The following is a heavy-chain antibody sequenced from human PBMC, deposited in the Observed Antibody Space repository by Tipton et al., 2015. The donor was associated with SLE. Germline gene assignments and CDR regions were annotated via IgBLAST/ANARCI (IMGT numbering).Heavy chain of an antibody. D-gene: IGHD3-3*01. CDR2: IYYSGST. CDR3: ARANYDFWSGPAQYYSDY. J-gene: IGHJ4*02. V-gene: IGHV4-59*11. Sequence: LRLSCTVSGGSISSHYWTWIRQPPGKGLEWIGYIYYSGSTNYNPSLKSRVTISVDTSKNQFSLKLSSVTAADTAVYYCARANYDFWSGPAQYYSDYWGQGTLVTVSS. CDR1: GGSISSHY.